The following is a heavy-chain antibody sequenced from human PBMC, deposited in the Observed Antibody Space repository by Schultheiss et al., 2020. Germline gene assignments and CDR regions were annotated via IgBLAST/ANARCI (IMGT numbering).Heavy chain of an antibody. J-gene: IGHJ4*02. Sequence: ASVTVSFKASGYTFTGYYMHWVRQAPGQGLEWMGWINPNSGGTNYAQKFQGRVTMTRDTSISTAYMELSRLRSDDTAVYYCASTNSSSWHRLDYWGQGTLVTVS. CDR1: GYTFTGYY. CDR3: ASTNSSSWHRLDY. D-gene: IGHD6-13*01. V-gene: IGHV1-2*02. CDR2: INPNSGGT.